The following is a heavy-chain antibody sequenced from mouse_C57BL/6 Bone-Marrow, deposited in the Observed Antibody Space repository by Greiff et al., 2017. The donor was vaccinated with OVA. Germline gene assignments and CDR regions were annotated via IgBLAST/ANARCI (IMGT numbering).Heavy chain of an antibody. CDR3: TRRGAQATGAIDY. CDR1: GYTFTDSE. V-gene: IGHV1-15*01. Sequence: VQLQQSGAELVRPGASVTLSCKASGYTFTDSEMHWVKQTPVHGLEWIGAIDPENGGTAYNQTVKGKGILTAEKSSSTAYMELLSRTSEDSAVYYCTRRGAQATGAIDYWGQGTSVTVAS. CDR2: IDPENGGT. J-gene: IGHJ4*01. D-gene: IGHD3-2*02.